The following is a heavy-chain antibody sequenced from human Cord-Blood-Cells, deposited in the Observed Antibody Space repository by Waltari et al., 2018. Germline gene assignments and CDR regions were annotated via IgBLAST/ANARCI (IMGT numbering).Heavy chain of an antibody. Sequence: QVQLVQSGAEVKKPGSSVKVSCKASGGPLRSSAIRWVRPAPGQGLEWMGGIIPIFGTANYAQKFQGRVTITADKSTSTAYRELSSLRSEDTTVYYCAGYCSGGSCYYYYYYGMDVWGQGTTVTVSS. CDR1: GGPLRSSA. CDR2: IIPIFGTA. CDR3: AGYCSGGSCYYYYYYGMDV. V-gene: IGHV1-69*06. J-gene: IGHJ6*02. D-gene: IGHD2-15*01.